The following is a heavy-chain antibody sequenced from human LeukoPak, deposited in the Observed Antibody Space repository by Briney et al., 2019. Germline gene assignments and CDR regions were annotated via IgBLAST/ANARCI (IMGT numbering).Heavy chain of an antibody. J-gene: IGHJ4*02. CDR1: GYTFTGYY. V-gene: IGHV1-2*02. Sequence: ASVKVSCKASGYTFTGYYMHWVRQAPGQGLEWMGWINPNSGGTNYAQKFQGRVTMTRDTSISTAYMELSRLRSDDTAVYYCASFPPAIAVDYIDYWGQGTLVTVSS. D-gene: IGHD6-19*01. CDR2: INPNSGGT. CDR3: ASFPPAIAVDYIDY.